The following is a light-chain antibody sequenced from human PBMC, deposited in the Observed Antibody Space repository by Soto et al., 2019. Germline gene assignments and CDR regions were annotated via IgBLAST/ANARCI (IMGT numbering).Light chain of an antibody. CDR3: YSESDSNLV. CDR2: KDS. CDR1: VLAKKY. Sequence: SYELTQPSSVSVSPGQTARITCSGDVLAKKYARWFQRKPGQAPVMVIYKDSERPSGIPERFSGSTSGTTVTLTISGAQVDDEAEYYCYSESDSNLVFGGGTKVTVL. V-gene: IGLV3-27*01. J-gene: IGLJ2*01.